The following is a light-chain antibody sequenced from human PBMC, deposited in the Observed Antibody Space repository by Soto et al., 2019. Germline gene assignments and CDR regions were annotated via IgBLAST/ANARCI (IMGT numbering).Light chain of an antibody. CDR2: EVT. CDR3: SAYTSCTTLYG. Sequence: QSALTQPASVSGSPGQSITISCTGTRSDIGSYNSIAWYQQHPGKAPRVMIFEVTKRPSGISNRFSGSKSGSTASLTISGLQAEDEADYFCSAYTSCTTLYGFXTGTKLPVL. J-gene: IGLJ1*01. CDR1: RSDIGSYNS. V-gene: IGLV2-14*02.